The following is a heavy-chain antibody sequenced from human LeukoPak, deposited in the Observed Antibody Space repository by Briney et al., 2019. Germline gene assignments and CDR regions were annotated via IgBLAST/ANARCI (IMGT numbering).Heavy chain of an antibody. J-gene: IGHJ4*02. CDR2: INHSGST. D-gene: IGHD3-22*01. CDR1: GGSFSGYY. V-gene: IGHV4-34*01. Sequence: SETLSLTCAVYGGSFSGYYWSWIRQPPGKGLEWVGEINHSGSTNYNPSLKSRVTISVDTSKNQFSLKLSSVTAADTAVYYCARGDSSVVANDYWGQGTLVTVSS. CDR3: ARGDSSVVANDY.